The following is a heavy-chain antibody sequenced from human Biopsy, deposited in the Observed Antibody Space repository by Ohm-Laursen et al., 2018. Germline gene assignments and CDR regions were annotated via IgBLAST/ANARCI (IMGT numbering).Heavy chain of an antibody. J-gene: IGHJ4*02. D-gene: IGHD3-16*01. CDR1: GGFISSSSYY. CDR3: ARAAFGPFDS. CDR2: ISYTGST. V-gene: IGHV4-39*07. Sequence: SDTLSLTCTVSGGFISSSSYYWGWIRQPPGKGLEWIGSISYTGSTHDNPSLTSRVTISVDTSKNQFSLRLSSVTAADTAVYYCARAAFGPFDSWGQGALVTVSS.